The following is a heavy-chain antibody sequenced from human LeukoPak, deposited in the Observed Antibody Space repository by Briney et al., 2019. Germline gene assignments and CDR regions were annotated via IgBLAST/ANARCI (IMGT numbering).Heavy chain of an antibody. CDR3: AKDITMVRGVFQRPFDY. D-gene: IGHD3-10*01. Sequence: GGSLRLSCAASGFTFSTYGMHWVRQAPGKGLEWVAFIRNDGTIKYYADSVKGRFTISRDSSKNTLYLQMNSLRAEDTAVYYCAKDITMVRGVFQRPFDYWGQGTLVTVSS. J-gene: IGHJ4*02. CDR2: IRNDGTIK. V-gene: IGHV3-30*02. CDR1: GFTFSTYG.